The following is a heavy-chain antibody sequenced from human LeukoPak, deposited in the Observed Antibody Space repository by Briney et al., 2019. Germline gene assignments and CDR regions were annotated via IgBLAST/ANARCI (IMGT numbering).Heavy chain of an antibody. CDR2: IRYDGSNK. CDR1: GFTFSSYG. V-gene: IGHV3-30*02. J-gene: IGHJ6*03. D-gene: IGHD3-10*01. Sequence: GGSLRLSCAASGFTFSSYGMHWVRQAPGKGLEWVAFIRYDGSNKYYADSVKGRFTISRDNAKNSLYLQMNSLRADDTAVYYCARFAAGGSYYYYMDVWGKGTTVTVSS. CDR3: ARFAAGGSYYYYMDV.